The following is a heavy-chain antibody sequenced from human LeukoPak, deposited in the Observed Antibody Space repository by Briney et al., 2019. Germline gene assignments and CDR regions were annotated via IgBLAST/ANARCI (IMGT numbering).Heavy chain of an antibody. V-gene: IGHV4-59*01. J-gene: IGHJ3*02. CDR2: IYYSGST. CDR1: GGSISSYY. CDR3: ARASLRGWYSREAFDI. D-gene: IGHD6-19*01. Sequence: SETLSLTCTVSGGSISSYYWSWIRQPPGKGLEWIGYIYYSGSTNYNPSLKSRVTISVDTSKNQFSLKLSSVTAADTAVYYCARASLRGWYSREAFDIWGPGTMVTVSS.